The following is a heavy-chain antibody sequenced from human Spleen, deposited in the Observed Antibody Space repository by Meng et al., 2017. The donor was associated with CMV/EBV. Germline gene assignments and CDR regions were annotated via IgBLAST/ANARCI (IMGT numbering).Heavy chain of an antibody. CDR3: ARDLGGNYGMDV. J-gene: IGHJ6*02. CDR2: ISSSSSYI. CDR1: GFTFSSYA. D-gene: IGHD1-26*01. Sequence: GESLKISCAASGFTFSSYAMHWVRQAPGKGLEWVSSISSSSSYIYYADSVKGRFTISRDNAKNSLYLQMNSLRAEDTAVYYCARDLGGNYGMDVWGQGTTVTVSS. V-gene: IGHV3-21*01.